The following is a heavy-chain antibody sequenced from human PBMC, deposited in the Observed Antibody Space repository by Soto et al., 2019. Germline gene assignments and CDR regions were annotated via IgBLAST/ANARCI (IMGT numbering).Heavy chain of an antibody. CDR3: AKGFRGGGNLDAFDI. J-gene: IGHJ3*02. CDR2: ISYDGSNN. D-gene: IGHD2-15*01. V-gene: IGHV3-30*18. CDR1: GFTFSSYG. Sequence: QVQLVESGGGVVQPGRSLSLSCAASGFTFSSYGMYWVRQAPGKGLECVAVISYDGSNNYYADSVKGRFTISRDNSKNTLYLQRNSLRAEDTAVYYCAKGFRGGGNLDAFDIWGQGTMVTVSS.